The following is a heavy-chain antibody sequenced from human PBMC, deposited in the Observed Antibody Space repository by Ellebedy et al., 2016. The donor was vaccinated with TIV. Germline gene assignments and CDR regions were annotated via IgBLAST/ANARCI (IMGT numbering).Heavy chain of an antibody. D-gene: IGHD6-19*01. CDR1: GFTFSSYW. V-gene: IGHV3-74*01. CDR3: TRETNSPPGALAGTGFDC. CDR2: IYRDGSIT. J-gene: IGHJ4*02. Sequence: GGSLRLSCAASGFTFSSYWMHWVRQAPGKGLVWVSRIYRDGSITSYADSVEGRFTISRDLSKNTLYLQMNRVTSDDTGTYYCTRETNSPPGALAGTGFDCWGQGTLVIVSS.